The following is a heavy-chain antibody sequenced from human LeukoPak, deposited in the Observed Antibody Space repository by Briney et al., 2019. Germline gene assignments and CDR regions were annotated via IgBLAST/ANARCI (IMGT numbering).Heavy chain of an antibody. J-gene: IGHJ4*02. D-gene: IGHD4-17*01. CDR2: IYSGGST. Sequence: SETLSLTCTVSGCSISSSTYYWAWIRQPPGKGLEWFGSIYSGGSTNYNPSLKSRATISVDRSKNQFSLKLSSVTAADTAVYYCATHPVHDYGDFKSDYWGQGTLVAVSS. V-gene: IGHV4-39*01. CDR1: GCSISSSTYY. CDR3: ATHPVHDYGDFKSDY.